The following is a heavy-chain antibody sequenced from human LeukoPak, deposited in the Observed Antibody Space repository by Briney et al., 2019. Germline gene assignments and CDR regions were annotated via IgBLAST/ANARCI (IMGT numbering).Heavy chain of an antibody. D-gene: IGHD5-18*01. CDR3: ARDSGYSYGPLDY. CDR2: IYHSGST. J-gene: IGHJ4*02. Sequence: SETLSLTCTVSGGSISSSSYSWGWIRQPPGKGLEWIGFIYHSGSTYYNPSLKSRVTISVDTSKNQFSLKLSSVAAADTAVYYCARDSGYSYGPLDYWGQGTLVTVSS. V-gene: IGHV4-31*03. CDR1: GGSISSSSYS.